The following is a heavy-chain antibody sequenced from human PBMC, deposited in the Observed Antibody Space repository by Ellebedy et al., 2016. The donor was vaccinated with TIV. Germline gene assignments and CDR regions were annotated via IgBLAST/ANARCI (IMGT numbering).Heavy chain of an antibody. CDR2: IKQDGSEK. CDR1: GFTFSSYW. CDR3: ATMVRGVHMGSFDY. Sequence: GGSLRLXCAASGFTFSSYWMSWVRQAPGKGLEWVANIKQDGSEKYYVDSVKGRFTISRDNSKNTLYLQMNSLRAEDTAVYYCATMVRGVHMGSFDYWGQGTLVTVSS. V-gene: IGHV3-7*01. J-gene: IGHJ4*02. D-gene: IGHD3-10*01.